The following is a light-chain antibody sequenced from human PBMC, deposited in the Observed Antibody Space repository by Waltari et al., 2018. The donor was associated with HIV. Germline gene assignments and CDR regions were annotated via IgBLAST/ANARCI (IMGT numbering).Light chain of an antibody. J-gene: IGLJ3*02. V-gene: IGLV2-14*01. Sequence: QAALPQPASGTASPGQSVTLPPSRTPSNLGGHHYFSWYPQHPGKAPKIMLYEVSTRPAGVSNRFSGSKCGNTASLTISGLQAEDEADYYCSADTSSSTRVFGGGTKLTVL. CDR2: EVS. CDR1: PSNLGGHHY. CDR3: SADTSSSTRV.